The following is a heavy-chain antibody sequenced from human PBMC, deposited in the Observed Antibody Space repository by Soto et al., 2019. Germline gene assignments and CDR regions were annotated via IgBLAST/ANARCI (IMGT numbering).Heavy chain of an antibody. Sequence: RGESLKISCKGSGYSFTSYWIGWVRQMPGKGLEWMGIIYPGDSDTRYSPSFQGQVTISADKSISTAYLQWSSLKASDTAMYYCARRFGVPAAGDYYYYYGMDVWGQGTTVTVSS. CDR2: IYPGDSDT. D-gene: IGHD2-2*01. V-gene: IGHV5-51*01. J-gene: IGHJ6*02. CDR3: ARRFGVPAAGDYYYYYGMDV. CDR1: GYSFTSYW.